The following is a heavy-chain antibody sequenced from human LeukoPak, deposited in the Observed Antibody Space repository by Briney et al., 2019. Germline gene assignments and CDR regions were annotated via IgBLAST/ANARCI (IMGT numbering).Heavy chain of an antibody. D-gene: IGHD3-10*01. CDR1: GLTSSSYA. CDR3: AKDYYGSGSLYWTGFDY. J-gene: IGHJ4*02. CDR2: ISGSGGRT. Sequence: GGSLTLSCAPSGLTSSSYAMGWVRQAPGKALEWVSPISGSGGRTYYAVSVKGRFTISRDNSKNTLYLQMNSLRAEDTAVYYCAKDYYGSGSLYWTGFDYRGQGTLVTVSS. V-gene: IGHV3-23*01.